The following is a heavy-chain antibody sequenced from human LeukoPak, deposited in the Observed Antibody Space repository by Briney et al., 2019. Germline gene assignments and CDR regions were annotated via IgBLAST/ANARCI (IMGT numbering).Heavy chain of an antibody. CDR1: VGTFTSSA. CDR2: IIPVLNIT. CDR3: ARDQGLTAPPPYGLDV. V-gene: IGHV1-69*10. D-gene: IGHD4/OR15-4a*01. J-gene: IGHJ6*04. Sequence: SVKLSCKTSVGTFTSSAITWVRQAPGQGLEWMGGIIPVLNITSYAQKFQGRVTITADTSTRTVYMELSSLRSEETAVYYCARDQGLTAPPPYGLDVWGKGTTVIVSS.